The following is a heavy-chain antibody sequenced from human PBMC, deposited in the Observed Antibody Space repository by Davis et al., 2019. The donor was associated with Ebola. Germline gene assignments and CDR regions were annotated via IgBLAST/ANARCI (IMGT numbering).Heavy chain of an antibody. J-gene: IGHJ4*02. V-gene: IGHV3-11*04. CDR1: GFTFSDYY. CDR3: ARDPYGDYYFDY. Sequence: PGGSLRLSCAASGFTFSDYYMSWIRQAPGKGLEWVSYISSSGSTIYYADSVKGRFTISRDNSKNTLYLQINSLSAEDTAVFYCARDPYGDYYFDYWGQGTLVTVSS. CDR2: ISSSGSTI. D-gene: IGHD4-17*01.